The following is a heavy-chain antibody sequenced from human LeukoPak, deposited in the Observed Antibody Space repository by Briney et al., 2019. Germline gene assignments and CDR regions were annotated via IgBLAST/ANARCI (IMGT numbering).Heavy chain of an antibody. CDR2: IYYSGTT. CDR3: ARRRAAAGTPPIFDY. J-gene: IGHJ4*02. D-gene: IGHD6-13*01. CDR1: GGSVSSGSYY. Sequence: SETLSITCTVSGGSVSSGSYYWSWIRQPPGKGLEWIGYIYYSGTTNYNPSLKSRVIISVDTSKNQSSLKLSSVTAADTAMYYCARRRAAAGTPPIFDYWGQGTLVTVSS. V-gene: IGHV4-61*01.